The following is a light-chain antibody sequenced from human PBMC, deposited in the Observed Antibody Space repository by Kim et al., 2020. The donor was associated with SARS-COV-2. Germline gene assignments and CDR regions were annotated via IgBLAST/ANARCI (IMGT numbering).Light chain of an antibody. J-gene: IGKJ1*01. V-gene: IGKV3-20*01. CDR2: GAS. Sequence: ERATLSGKASQSVSVTYLSGYQQKPRQAHRLLSYGASSRATGIPDRIIGSGSGTDVTLTISRLEPEDFAVYYCQQYGSSSRLTFGQGTKVDIK. CDR1: QSVSVTY. CDR3: QQYGSSSRLT.